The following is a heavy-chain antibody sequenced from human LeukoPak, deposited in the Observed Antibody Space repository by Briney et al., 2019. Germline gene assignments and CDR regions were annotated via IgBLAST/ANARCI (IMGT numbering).Heavy chain of an antibody. D-gene: IGHD2-15*01. CDR3: AKGLKGCSGSSCYYFFDS. V-gene: IGHV3-23*01. J-gene: IGHJ4*02. CDR2: ITGSGGDA. Sequence: LPGGSLRLSCAASGFTFSNYAMNWVRQAPGKGLEWVSSITGSGGDAYYADSVKGRFTISRDNSKNTLDLQMNSLRAEDTAVYYCAKGLKGCSGSSCYYFFDSWGQGALITVSS. CDR1: GFTFSNYA.